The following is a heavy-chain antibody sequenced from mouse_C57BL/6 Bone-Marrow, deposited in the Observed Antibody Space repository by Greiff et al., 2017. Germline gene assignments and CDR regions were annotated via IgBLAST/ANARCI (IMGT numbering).Heavy chain of an antibody. Sequence: DVKLVESGGDLVKPGGSLKLSCAASGFTFSSYGMSWVRQTPDKRLEWVATISSGGSYNYYPDSVKGRFTISSDNAKNTLYLQMSSLKSEDTAMYSCARQYYYGSSAWFAYWGQGTLVTVSA. J-gene: IGHJ3*01. D-gene: IGHD1-1*01. V-gene: IGHV5-6*02. CDR1: GFTFSSYG. CDR2: ISSGGSYN. CDR3: ARQYYYGSSAWFAY.